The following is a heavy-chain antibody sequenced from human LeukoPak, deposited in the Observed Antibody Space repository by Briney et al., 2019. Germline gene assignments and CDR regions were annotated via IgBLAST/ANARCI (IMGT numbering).Heavy chain of an antibody. CDR2: ISGSGGST. CDR3: ARDRARITMIVVVSVDY. Sequence: GGSLRLSCAASGFTFSSYAMSWVRQAPGKGLEWVSAISGSGGSTYYADSVKGRFTISRDNSKNTLYLQMNSLRAEDTAVYYCARDRARITMIVVVSVDYWGQGTLVTVSS. CDR1: GFTFSSYA. J-gene: IGHJ4*02. D-gene: IGHD3-22*01. V-gene: IGHV3-23*01.